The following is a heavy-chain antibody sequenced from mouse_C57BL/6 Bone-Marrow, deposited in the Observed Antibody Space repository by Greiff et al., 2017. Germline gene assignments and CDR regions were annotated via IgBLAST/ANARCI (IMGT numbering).Heavy chain of an antibody. Sequence: QVQLQQSGAELVRPGTSVKVSCKASGYAFTNYLIEWVKQRPGQGLEWIGVINPGSGGTNYNEKFKGKATLTADKSSSTAYMQLSSLTSEDSAVYFCAREEGSTMITTGYYYAMDYWGQGTSVTVSS. V-gene: IGHV1-54*01. D-gene: IGHD2-4*01. CDR2: INPGSGGT. CDR1: GYAFTNYL. CDR3: AREEGSTMITTGYYYAMDY. J-gene: IGHJ4*01.